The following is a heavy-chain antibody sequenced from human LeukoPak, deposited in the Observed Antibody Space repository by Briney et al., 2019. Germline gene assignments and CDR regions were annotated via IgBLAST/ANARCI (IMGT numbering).Heavy chain of an antibody. CDR3: AKAITRGSGSYYNAHYYYGMDV. V-gene: IGHV3-9*01. CDR2: ISWNSGSI. J-gene: IGHJ6*02. Sequence: GRSLRLSCAASGFTFDDYAMHWVRQAPGKGLEWVSGISWNSGSIGYADSVKGRFTISRDNAKNSLYLQMNSLRAEDTALYYRAKAITRGSGSYYNAHYYYGMDVWGQGTTVTVSS. D-gene: IGHD3-10*01. CDR1: GFTFDDYA.